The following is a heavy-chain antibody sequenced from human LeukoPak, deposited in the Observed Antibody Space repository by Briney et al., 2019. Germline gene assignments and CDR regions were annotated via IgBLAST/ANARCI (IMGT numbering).Heavy chain of an antibody. CDR1: GGSLSSSNW. Sequence: SETLSLTCAISGGSLSSSNWWTWVRQPPGKGLEWVGEIYLRGNTNYNPSLESRVTISVDTSKNQFSLKLSSVTAADTAVYYCARRSGSWGWFDPWGQGTLVTVSS. J-gene: IGHJ5*02. CDR3: ARRSGSWGWFDP. V-gene: IGHV4-4*02. CDR2: IYLRGNT. D-gene: IGHD6-13*01.